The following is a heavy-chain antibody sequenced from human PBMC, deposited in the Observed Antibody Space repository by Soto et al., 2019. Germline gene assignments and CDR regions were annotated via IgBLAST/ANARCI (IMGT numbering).Heavy chain of an antibody. D-gene: IGHD3-16*01. V-gene: IGHV1-2*04. Sequence: ASVKVSCKASGYTFTGYYMHWVRQAPGQGLEWMGWINPNSGGTNYAQKFQGWVTMTRDTSISTAYMELSRLRSDDTAVYYCARDPGEMPTAPYYYYGMDVWGQGTTVTVSS. CDR1: GYTFTGYY. CDR3: ARDPGEMPTAPYYYYGMDV. J-gene: IGHJ6*02. CDR2: INPNSGGT.